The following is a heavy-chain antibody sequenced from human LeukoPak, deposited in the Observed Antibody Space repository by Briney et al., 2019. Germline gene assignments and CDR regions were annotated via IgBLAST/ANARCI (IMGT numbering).Heavy chain of an antibody. Sequence: ASVKVSCKASEYTFTGYYMHWVRQAPGQGLEWMGWINPKSGGTNYAQKFQGRVTMTRDTSISTAYMELSSLRSDDTAVYYCARDPNSAVMANFDYYMDVWGKGTTVTVSS. CDR1: EYTFTGYY. D-gene: IGHD3-16*01. J-gene: IGHJ6*03. V-gene: IGHV1-2*02. CDR2: INPKSGGT. CDR3: ARDPNSAVMANFDYYMDV.